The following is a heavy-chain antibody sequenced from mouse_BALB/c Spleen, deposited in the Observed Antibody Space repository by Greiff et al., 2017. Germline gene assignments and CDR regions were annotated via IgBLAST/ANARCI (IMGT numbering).Heavy chain of an antibody. Sequence: LVESGPELVKPGASVKVSCKASGYAFTSYNMYWVKQSHGKSLEWIGYIDPYNGGTSYNQKFKGKATLTVDKSSSTAYMHLNSLTSEDSAVYYCARGVYGSSLWFAYWGQGTLVTVSA. CDR3: ARGVYGSSLWFAY. CDR1: GYAFTSYN. D-gene: IGHD1-1*01. V-gene: IGHV1S135*01. J-gene: IGHJ3*01. CDR2: IDPYNGGT.